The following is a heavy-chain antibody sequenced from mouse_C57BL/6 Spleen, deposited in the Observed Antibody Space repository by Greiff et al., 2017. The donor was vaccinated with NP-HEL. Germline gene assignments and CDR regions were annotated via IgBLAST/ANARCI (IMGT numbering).Heavy chain of an antibody. CDR2: IYPGDGDT. J-gene: IGHJ1*03. D-gene: IGHD1-1*01. CDR1: GYAFSSSW. CDR3: ARSGNYYGSSYGYWYFDV. Sequence: VQLQQSGPELVKPGASVKISCKASGYAFSSSWMNWVKQRPGKGLEWIGRIYPGDGDTNYNGKFKGKATLTADKSSSTAYMQLSSLTSEDSAVYFCARSGNYYGSSYGYWYFDVWGTGTTVTVSS. V-gene: IGHV1-82*01.